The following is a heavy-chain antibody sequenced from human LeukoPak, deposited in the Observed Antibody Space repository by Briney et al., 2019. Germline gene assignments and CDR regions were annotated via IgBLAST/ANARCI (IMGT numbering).Heavy chain of an antibody. CDR2: IYHSGST. J-gene: IGHJ5*02. CDR1: GYSISSDYY. D-gene: IGHD6-6*01. V-gene: IGHV4-38-2*01. Sequence: PSETLRLTCAVSGYSISSDYYWGWLRQPPGKGLEWIGSIYHSGSTYYNPSLKSRVTISVDTSKNQFSLKLSSMTAADTAVYYCARSSNWFDPWGQGTLVTVSS. CDR3: ARSSNWFDP.